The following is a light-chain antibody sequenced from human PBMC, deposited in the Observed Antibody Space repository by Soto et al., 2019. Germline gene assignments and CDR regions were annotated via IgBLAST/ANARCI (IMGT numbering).Light chain of an antibody. CDR3: QHRYNWLIT. CDR1: QSVGSN. CDR2: DTS. Sequence: EVVMTQSPATLSVSPGETATLSCRASQSVGSNLAWYQQKPGQAPRLLIYDTSNRATGIPARFSGSGSGTDFTLTISSLEPEDFAVYYCQHRYNWLITFGQGTRLEIK. J-gene: IGKJ5*01. V-gene: IGKV3-11*01.